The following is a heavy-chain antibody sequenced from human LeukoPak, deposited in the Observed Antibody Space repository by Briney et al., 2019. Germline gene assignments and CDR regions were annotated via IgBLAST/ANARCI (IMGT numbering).Heavy chain of an antibody. CDR3: ATHPYQSMMTAAYYFDY. Sequence: SETLSLTCTVSGGSISSSSYDWVWIRQPPGKGLEWIGSIFYSGSTYYNPSLQSRVTISVDTSKNQFSLKLSSVTAADTAVYYCATHPYQSMMTAAYYFDYWGQGTLVTVSS. V-gene: IGHV4-39*01. CDR2: IFYSGST. CDR1: GGSISSSSYD. J-gene: IGHJ4*02. D-gene: IGHD2-21*02.